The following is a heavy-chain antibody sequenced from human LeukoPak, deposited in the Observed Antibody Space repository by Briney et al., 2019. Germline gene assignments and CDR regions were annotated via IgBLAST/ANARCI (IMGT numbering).Heavy chain of an antibody. D-gene: IGHD6-19*01. Sequence: GGSLRLSCAASGFTFSSYWMSWVRQAPGKGLVWVSRINSDGSSTSYADSVKGRFTISRDNAKNTLYLQMNSLRAEDTAVYYCARESYSSGADYWGQGTLVTVSS. CDR2: INSDGSST. V-gene: IGHV3-74*01. J-gene: IGHJ4*02. CDR3: ARESYSSGADY. CDR1: GFTFSSYW.